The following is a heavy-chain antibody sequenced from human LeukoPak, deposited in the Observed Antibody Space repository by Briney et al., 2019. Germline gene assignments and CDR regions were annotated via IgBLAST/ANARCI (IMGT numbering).Heavy chain of an antibody. CDR3: AIAPSPA. J-gene: IGHJ5*02. V-gene: IGHV3-30-3*01. CDR2: ISHDENNK. CDR1: GFTFSSYA. Sequence: GRSLRLSCAASGFTFSSYAMHWVRQAPGKGLEWVAVISHDENNKYYLDSVKGRFTISRDNSKNTLYLQMNSLRAEDTAVYYCAIAPSPAWGQGTLVTVSS.